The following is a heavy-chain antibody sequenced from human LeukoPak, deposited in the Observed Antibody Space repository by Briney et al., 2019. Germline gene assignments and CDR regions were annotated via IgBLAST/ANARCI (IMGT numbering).Heavy chain of an antibody. J-gene: IGHJ4*02. V-gene: IGHV4-30-2*01. D-gene: IGHD3-22*01. Sequence: SQTLSLTCAVSGGCISSGGYSWSWIRQPPGKGLEWIGYIYHSGSTYYNPSLKSRVTISVDRSKNQFSLKLSSVTAADTAVYYCARGGYYYDSSGYYHFDYWGQGTLVTVSS. CDR3: ARGGYYYDSSGYYHFDY. CDR1: GGCISSGGYS. CDR2: IYHSGST.